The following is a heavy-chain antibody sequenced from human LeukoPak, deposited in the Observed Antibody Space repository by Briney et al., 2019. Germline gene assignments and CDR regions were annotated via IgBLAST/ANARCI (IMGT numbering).Heavy chain of an antibody. CDR1: GFTFSGYA. Sequence: GESLKISCAASGFTFSGYAMSWVRQAPGKGLEWVSAISGSGGSTYYADSVKGRFTISRDNSKNTLYLQMNSLRAEDTAVYYCAKDFAVRGAFYFDYWGQGTLVTVSS. D-gene: IGHD3-10*01. V-gene: IGHV3-23*01. CDR3: AKDFAVRGAFYFDY. J-gene: IGHJ4*02. CDR2: ISGSGGST.